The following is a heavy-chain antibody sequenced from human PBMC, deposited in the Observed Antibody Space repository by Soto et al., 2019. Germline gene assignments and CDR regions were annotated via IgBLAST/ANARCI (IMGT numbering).Heavy chain of an antibody. CDR3: ADDPYYYGSAF. CDR2: ISGGGTTM. J-gene: IGHJ4*02. D-gene: IGHD3-10*01. Sequence: PXESLRLSCAASGFSFSDHYMTWIRQAPGKGLEWVSKISGGGTTMYYADSVKGRFTVSRDNAKNSLYLQMNSLRAEDTAVYYCADDPYYYGSAFWGQGALVTVSS. V-gene: IGHV3-11*01. CDR1: GFSFSDHY.